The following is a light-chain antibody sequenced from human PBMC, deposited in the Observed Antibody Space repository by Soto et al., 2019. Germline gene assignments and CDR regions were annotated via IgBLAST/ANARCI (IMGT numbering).Light chain of an antibody. Sequence: EIVMTQSPATLSVSPGEGATLSCRASQSVSSNLVWYQHKPGQAPRLLIYGASTRATDIAARFSGSGSGTEFTLTISSLQSEDYAVYYCQQYNNLPRTFGGGTKVEIK. CDR2: GAS. CDR3: QQYNNLPRT. V-gene: IGKV3-15*01. CDR1: QSVSSN. J-gene: IGKJ4*01.